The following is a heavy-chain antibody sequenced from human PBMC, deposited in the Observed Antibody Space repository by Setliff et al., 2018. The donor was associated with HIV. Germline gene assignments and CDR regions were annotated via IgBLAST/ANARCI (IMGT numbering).Heavy chain of an antibody. J-gene: IGHJ3*02. CDR2: ISWNSVSK. CDR1: GFTFDDNA. CDR3: TKDSRKHLVQWGAFDI. Sequence: SLRLSCAASGFTFDDNAMHWVRQVPGKGLEWVAGISWNSVSKGYVDSVKGRFTISRDNAKNSLYLQMNSLRAEDTALYYCTKDSRKHLVQWGAFDIWGQGTRVTVSS. D-gene: IGHD6-13*01. V-gene: IGHV3-9*01.